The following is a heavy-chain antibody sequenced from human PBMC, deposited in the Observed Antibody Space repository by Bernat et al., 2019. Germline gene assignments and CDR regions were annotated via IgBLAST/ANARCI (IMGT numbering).Heavy chain of an antibody. D-gene: IGHD6-13*01. CDR1: GFTFSSHA. J-gene: IGHJ4*02. CDR2: ISGSGGSK. V-gene: IGHV3-23*01. Sequence: EVQLLESGGGLVQPGGSLRPSCAASGFTFSSHAMSWVRQAPGKGLEWVSAISGSGGSKYCADILKGRLTISRDNSKNTHYLQMNSLRDEDTAVYYGAKDARDLQQLVPFDYWGQGTLVTVSS. CDR3: AKDARDLQQLVPFDY.